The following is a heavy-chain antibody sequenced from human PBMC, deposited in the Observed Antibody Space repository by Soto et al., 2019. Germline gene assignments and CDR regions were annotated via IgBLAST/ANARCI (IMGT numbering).Heavy chain of an antibody. CDR1: GYTFTSYD. CDR2: VNPNSGNT. Sequence: GASVKVSCKASGYTFTSYDINWVRQAAGQGLEWMGWVNPNSGNTGYAQKFQGRVTMTMNTSISTAYMELSSLRSEDTAVYCCARSPYYYDSKPYYYYYGMDVWGQGTTVTVS. J-gene: IGHJ6*02. CDR3: ARSPYYYDSKPYYYYYGMDV. V-gene: IGHV1-8*01. D-gene: IGHD3-10*01.